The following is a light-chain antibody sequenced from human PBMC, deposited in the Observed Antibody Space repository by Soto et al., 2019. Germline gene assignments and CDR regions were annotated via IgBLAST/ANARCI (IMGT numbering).Light chain of an antibody. CDR2: GAS. V-gene: IGKV3-15*01. CDR1: QSVSSN. CDR3: QQYNNWPGT. J-gene: IGKJ1*01. Sequence: EIVMTQSPATRSVSPGERATLSCRASQSVSSNLAWYQQKPGQAPRLLIYGASTRATGIPARFSGSGSGTELTLTISSLQSEDFAVYYCQQYNNWPGTFGQGTKVEIK.